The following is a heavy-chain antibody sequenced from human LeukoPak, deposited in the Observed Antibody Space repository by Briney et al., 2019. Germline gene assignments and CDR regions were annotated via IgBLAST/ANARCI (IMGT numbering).Heavy chain of an antibody. Sequence: SETLSLTCTVSGYSISSGYYWGWIRQPPGKGLEWIGSIYHSGSAYYNPSLESRVTISVDTSKNQFSLKLSSVTAADTAVYYCARGSGWDFDYWGQGTLVTVSS. J-gene: IGHJ4*02. V-gene: IGHV4-38-2*02. CDR1: GYSISSGYY. D-gene: IGHD6-19*01. CDR2: IYHSGSA. CDR3: ARGSGWDFDY.